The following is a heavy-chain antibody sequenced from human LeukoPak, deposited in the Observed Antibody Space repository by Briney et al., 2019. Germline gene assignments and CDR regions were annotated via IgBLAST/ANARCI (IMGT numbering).Heavy chain of an antibody. D-gene: IGHD3-10*01. J-gene: IGHJ6*03. Sequence: GASVKVSCKASGYTFTSYYMHWVRQAPGQGLEWMGIINPSGGGTSYAQKFQGRVTMTRDTSTSTVYMELSSLRSEDTAVYYCASANGSGSLYYYYYMDVWGKGTTVTISS. CDR2: INPSGGGT. CDR3: ASANGSGSLYYYYYMDV. V-gene: IGHV1-46*01. CDR1: GYTFTSYY.